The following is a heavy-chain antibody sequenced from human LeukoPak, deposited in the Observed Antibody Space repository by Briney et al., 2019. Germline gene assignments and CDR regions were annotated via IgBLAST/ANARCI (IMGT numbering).Heavy chain of an antibody. CDR2: IWYDGSNK. CDR3: ARDRGGDYYFDY. CDR1: GFTFSSYG. D-gene: IGHD2-21*02. V-gene: IGHV3-33*01. Sequence: GGSLRLSCAASGFTFSSYGMHWVRQAPGKGLEWVAVIWYDGSNKYYADSVKGRFTISRDNSKNTLYLQMNSLRAEDTAVYYCARDRGGDYYFDYWGQGTLVTVFS. J-gene: IGHJ4*02.